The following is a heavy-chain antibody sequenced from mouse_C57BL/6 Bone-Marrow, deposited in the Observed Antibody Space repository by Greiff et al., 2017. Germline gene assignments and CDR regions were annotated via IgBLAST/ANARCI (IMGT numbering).Heavy chain of an antibody. CDR2: IYPGDGDT. CDR1: GYAFSSSW. J-gene: IGHJ2*01. CDR3: AGERDFDY. Sequence: VKLLESGPELVKPGASVKISCKASGYAFSSSWMNWVKQRPGKGLEWIGRIYPGDGDTNYNGKFKGKATLTADKSSSTAYMQLSSLTSEDSAVCFCAGERDFDYWGQGTTLTVSS. V-gene: IGHV1-82*01.